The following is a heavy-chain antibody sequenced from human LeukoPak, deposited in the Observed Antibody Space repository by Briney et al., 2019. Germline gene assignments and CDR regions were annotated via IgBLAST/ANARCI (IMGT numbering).Heavy chain of an antibody. CDR2: FYSSGST. V-gene: IGHV4-39*07. J-gene: IGHJ4*02. CDR3: VRDGRFDSACFDS. Sequence: PSETLSLTCYVSGDPLNDNLYYWGWIRQSPGKGLEWIGAFYSSGSTSSHSSLKSRVTISVDTSRTQLSLKLDSVTDTDTAVYYCVRDGRFDSACFDSWGPGILVTVSS. D-gene: IGHD6-19*01. CDR1: GDPLNDNLYY.